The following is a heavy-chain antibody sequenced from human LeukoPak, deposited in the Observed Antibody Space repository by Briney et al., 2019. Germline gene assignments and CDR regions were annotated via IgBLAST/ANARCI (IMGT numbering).Heavy chain of an antibody. V-gene: IGHV3-21*01. J-gene: IGHJ4*02. CDR2: ISTSSSYI. Sequence: GGSLRLSCAASGFTFSTYSMNWVRQAPGKGLEWVSYISTSSSYIHYADSVNGRFTISRDNAKKSLFLQMNSLRAEDTAVYYCARGAWRWEMATTQFDYWGQGTLVTVSS. CDR1: GFTFSTYS. D-gene: IGHD5-24*01. CDR3: ARGAWRWEMATTQFDY.